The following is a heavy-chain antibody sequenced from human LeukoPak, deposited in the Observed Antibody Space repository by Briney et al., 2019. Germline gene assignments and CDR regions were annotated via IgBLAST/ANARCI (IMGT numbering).Heavy chain of an antibody. J-gene: IGHJ4*02. Sequence: PGGSLRLSCAASGFTFSSYSMNWVRQAPGKGLEWVSYISNSSSTIYYADSVKGRFTISRDNAKNSLYLQMNSLRAEDTAVYYCARVRLLLWSGELYYFDYWGQGTLVTVSS. D-gene: IGHD3-10*01. CDR1: GFTFSSYS. CDR2: ISNSSSTI. V-gene: IGHV3-48*01. CDR3: ARVRLLLWSGELYYFDY.